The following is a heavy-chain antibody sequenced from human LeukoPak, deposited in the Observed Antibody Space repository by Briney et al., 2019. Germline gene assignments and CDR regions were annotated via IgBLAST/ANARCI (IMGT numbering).Heavy chain of an antibody. CDR1: DGSISSSSYY. Sequence: SETLSLTCTVSDGSISSSSYYWGWIRQPPGKGLEWIGEINHSGSTNYNPSLKSRVTISVDTSKNQLSLKLSSMTAADTAVYYCARQWLVSPLFDYWGQGTLVTVSS. CDR3: ARQWLVSPLFDY. D-gene: IGHD6-19*01. J-gene: IGHJ4*02. V-gene: IGHV4-39*01. CDR2: INHSGST.